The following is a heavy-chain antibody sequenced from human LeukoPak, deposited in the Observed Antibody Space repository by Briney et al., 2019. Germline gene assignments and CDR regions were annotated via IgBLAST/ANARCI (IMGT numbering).Heavy chain of an antibody. J-gene: IGHJ6*03. D-gene: IGHD1-26*01. CDR2: ITGRGGST. Sequence: PGGSLRLSCAASGFTFSSYAMSWVRQAPGKGLEWVSAITGRGGSTYYADSVKGRFTISRDNSKNTLYLQMNSLRAEDTAVYYCAANSGSYYYYYYYMDVWGKGTTVTVSS. CDR3: AANSGSYYYYYYYMDV. CDR1: GFTFSSYA. V-gene: IGHV3-23*01.